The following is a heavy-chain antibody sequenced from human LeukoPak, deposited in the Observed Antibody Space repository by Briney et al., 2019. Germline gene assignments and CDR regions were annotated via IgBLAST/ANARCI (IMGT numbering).Heavy chain of an antibody. CDR1: GGSISSGSYY. CDR2: IYTSGST. CDR3: ASLTRGVDTAIFDY. Sequence: PSETLSLTCTVSGGSISSGSYYWSWIRQPAGKGLEWIGRIYTSGSTNYNPSLKSRVTISVDTSKNQFSLKLSSVTAADTAVYYCASLTRGVDTAIFDYWGQGTLVTVSS. D-gene: IGHD5-18*01. J-gene: IGHJ4*02. V-gene: IGHV4-61*02.